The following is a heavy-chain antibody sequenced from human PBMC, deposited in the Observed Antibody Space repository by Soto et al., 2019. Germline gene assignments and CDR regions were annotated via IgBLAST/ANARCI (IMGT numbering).Heavy chain of an antibody. D-gene: IGHD3-16*01. V-gene: IGHV1-2*02. J-gene: IGHJ4*02. CDR2: FNPKTGGP. CDR1: GYTFTDYY. CDR3: AREHAGFGDY. Sequence: GASVKVSCKASGYTFTDYYIHWVRQAPGQGLEWLGWFNPKTGGPNYAPKFQGRVTMTRDTSLSTTYMELTSLTSDGTAVYYCAREHAGFGDYWGPGTLVTVSS.